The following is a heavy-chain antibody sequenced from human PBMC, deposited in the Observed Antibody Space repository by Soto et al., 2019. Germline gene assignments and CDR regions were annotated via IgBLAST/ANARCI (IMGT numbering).Heavy chain of an antibody. V-gene: IGHV4-30-4*01. CDR1: GGSISSGDYY. CDR2: IYYSGST. CDR3: ARVSITIFGVVIIGDAFDI. D-gene: IGHD3-3*01. J-gene: IGHJ3*02. Sequence: SETLSLTSTVSGGSISSGDYYWSWIRQPPEKGLEWIGYIYYSGSTYYNPSLKSRVTISVDTSKNQFSLKLSSVTAADTAVYYCARVSITIFGVVIIGDAFDIWGQGTMVTVSS.